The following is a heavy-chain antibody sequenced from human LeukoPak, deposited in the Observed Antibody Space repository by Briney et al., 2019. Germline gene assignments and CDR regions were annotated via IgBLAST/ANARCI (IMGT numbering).Heavy chain of an antibody. CDR2: IYYSGST. Sequence: SETLSLTCTVSGGSISSYYWSWIRQPPGKGLEWIGYIYYSGSTNYNPSLKSRVTISVDTSKNQFSLKLSSVTAADTAVYYCARDVAVAGMGPFDYWGQGTLVTVSS. CDR3: ARDVAVAGMGPFDY. D-gene: IGHD6-19*01. J-gene: IGHJ4*02. V-gene: IGHV4-4*08. CDR1: GGSISSYY.